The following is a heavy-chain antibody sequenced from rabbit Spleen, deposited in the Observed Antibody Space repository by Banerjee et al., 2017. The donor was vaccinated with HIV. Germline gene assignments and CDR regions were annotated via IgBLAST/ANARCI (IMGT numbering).Heavy chain of an antibody. J-gene: IGHJ3*01. CDR1: GFTFSSNW. V-gene: IGHV1S45*01. Sequence: QEQLKESGGGLVQPGGSLKLSCTASGFTFSSNWICWVRQAPGKGLEWIACIYFGNSGITYYTSWAKGRFTFSKTSSTTVTLQMTSLTAADTATYFCARDLTGVIGWNFGWWGQGTLVTVS. CDR3: ARDLTGVIGWNFGW. CDR2: IYFGNSGIT. D-gene: IGHD4-1*01.